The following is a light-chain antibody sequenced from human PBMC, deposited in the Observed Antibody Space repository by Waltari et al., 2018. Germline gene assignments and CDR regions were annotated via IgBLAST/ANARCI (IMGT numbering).Light chain of an antibody. J-gene: IGKJ2*01. CDR1: QSLLWSFNNNNY. CDR3: QQYYSTPPT. Sequence: DIVMTPSPDSLAVSLGERATLNCKSSQSLLWSFNNNNYLAWYQQKPGQPPKLLIHWASTRESGVPDRFSGNGSGADFTLTISSLQAEDVAVYYCQQYYSTPPTFGQGTKLEIK. V-gene: IGKV4-1*01. CDR2: WAS.